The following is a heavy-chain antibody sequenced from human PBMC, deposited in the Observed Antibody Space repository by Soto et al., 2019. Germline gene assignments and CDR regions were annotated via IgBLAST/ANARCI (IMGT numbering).Heavy chain of an antibody. CDR1: GFTFTNYG. CDR3: AKDRGYEILDS. CDR2: ISHDGINK. D-gene: IGHD5-12*01. J-gene: IGHJ4*02. V-gene: IGHV3-30*18. Sequence: GSLRLSCAASGFTFTNYGLHWVRQAPGKGLKWVAVISHDGINKYYEDSVKGRFTISRDTSKNTLYLQMNSLRPEDTAVYFCAKDRGYEILDSWGQGTQVTVSS.